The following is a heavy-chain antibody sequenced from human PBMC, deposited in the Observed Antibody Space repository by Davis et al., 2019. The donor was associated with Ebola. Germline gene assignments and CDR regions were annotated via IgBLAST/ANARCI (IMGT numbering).Heavy chain of an antibody. CDR3: AGDRGGYDGNWFDP. J-gene: IGHJ5*02. V-gene: IGHV4-39*02. Sequence: SETLSLTCPLPGGPISSSSYYGGWSRQPTGKGREWIGSIYYSGSTYYNPSLKSRVTISVDTSKNQFSLKLSSVTAADTAVYYCAGDRGGYDGNWFDPWGQGTLVTVSS. CDR2: IYYSGST. CDR1: GGPISSSSYY. D-gene: IGHD5-12*01.